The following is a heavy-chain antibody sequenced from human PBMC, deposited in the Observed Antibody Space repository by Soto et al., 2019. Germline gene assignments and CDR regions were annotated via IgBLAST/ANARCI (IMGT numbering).Heavy chain of an antibody. J-gene: IGHJ6*02. CDR3: ARGYYSGSYRATYYYYGMDV. D-gene: IGHD1-26*01. CDR1: GGSISSSTYY. Sequence: SETLSLTCTVSGGSISSSTYYWGWMRQPPGKGLEWIASFFIGGNTYYNPSLKSRVTISVDTSKNQFSLKLSSVTAADTAVYYCARGYYSGSYRATYYYYGMDVWGQGTTVTVSS. CDR2: FFIGGNT. V-gene: IGHV4-39*01.